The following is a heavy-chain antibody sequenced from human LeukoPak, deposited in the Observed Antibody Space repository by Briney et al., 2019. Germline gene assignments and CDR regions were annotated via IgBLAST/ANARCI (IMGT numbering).Heavy chain of an antibody. Sequence: GGSPRLSCAASGFTFSSYAMYWVRQAPGKGLEWVSGIFGSGGSTHYADSVKGRFTISRDNSKNTVYLQMNSLRAEDTAVYYCAKTTTGYSSGRFPGWPVDYWGQGTLVTVSS. CDR2: IFGSGGST. CDR3: AKTTTGYSSGRFPGWPVDY. J-gene: IGHJ4*02. CDR1: GFTFSSYA. V-gene: IGHV3-23*01. D-gene: IGHD6-19*01.